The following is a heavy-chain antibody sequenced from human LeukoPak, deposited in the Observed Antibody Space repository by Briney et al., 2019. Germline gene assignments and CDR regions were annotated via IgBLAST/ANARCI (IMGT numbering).Heavy chain of an antibody. J-gene: IGHJ4*02. CDR2: ISSSSSYI. CDR3: AREDTGTTSVY. CDR1: GFTFSSYS. V-gene: IGHV3-21*01. D-gene: IGHD1-1*01. Sequence: GKSLRLSCAASGFTFSSYSMNWVRQAPGKGLEWVSSISSSSSYIYYADSVKGRFTIPRDNAKNSLYLQMNSLRAEDTAVYYCAREDTGTTSVYWGQGTLVTVSS.